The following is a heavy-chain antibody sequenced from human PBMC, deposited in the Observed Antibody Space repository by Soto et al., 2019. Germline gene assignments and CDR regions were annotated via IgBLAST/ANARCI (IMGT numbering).Heavy chain of an antibody. D-gene: IGHD2-21*01. J-gene: IGHJ4*02. V-gene: IGHV1-2*02. CDR2: INPNSGST. CDR1: GYTFTGYY. Sequence: ASVKVSCKASGYTFTGYYMHWVRQAPGQGLEWMGWINPNSGSTKYAQKFQGRVTMTRDTSISTIYMELSRLTSDDTAVYYCARVNSHNSDYWGQGTLVTVSS. CDR3: ARVNSHNSDY.